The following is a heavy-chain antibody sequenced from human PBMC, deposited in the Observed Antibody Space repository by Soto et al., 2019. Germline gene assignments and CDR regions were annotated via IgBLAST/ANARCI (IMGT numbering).Heavy chain of an antibody. CDR2: TYYRSKWYN. D-gene: IGHD6-13*01. Sequence: QTLSLTCAISGDSVSSNSAALNWIMQAPSTVLELLGRTYYRSKWYNDYAVSVKSRITLNPDTPKNQFSLQLNSVTPEDTAVYYCATGGSSWYSYGMDVWGQGTTVTVSS. J-gene: IGHJ6*02. CDR3: ATGGSSWYSYGMDV. CDR1: GDSVSSNSAA. V-gene: IGHV6-1*01.